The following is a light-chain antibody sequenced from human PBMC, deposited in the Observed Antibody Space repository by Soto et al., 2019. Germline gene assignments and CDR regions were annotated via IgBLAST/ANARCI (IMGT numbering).Light chain of an antibody. V-gene: IGLV1-36*01. CDR2: YDD. CDR3: AAWDDRLNGVV. Sequence: QSVLTQPPSVSEAPRQRVTISCSGSSSNIGNNAVNWYQQLPGKAPKLLIYYDDLLPSGVSDRFSGSKSGTSASLAISGRQSEDEADYYCAAWDDRLNGVVFGGGTKLTVL. CDR1: SSNIGNNA. J-gene: IGLJ2*01.